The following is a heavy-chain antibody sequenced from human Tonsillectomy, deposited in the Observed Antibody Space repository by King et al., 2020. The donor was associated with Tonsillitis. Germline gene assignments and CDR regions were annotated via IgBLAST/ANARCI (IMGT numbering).Heavy chain of an antibody. CDR2: IYYSGST. CDR3: ARDQMYYYDSSDRYFDL. D-gene: IGHD3-22*01. CDR1: GGSISSYY. J-gene: IGHJ2*01. Sequence: VQLQESGPGLVKPSETLSLTCTVSGGSISSYYWSWIRQPPGKGLEWIGYIYYSGSTNYNPSLKSRVTISVDTAKNQFSLKLISVTAADTAVYYCARDQMYYYDSSDRYFDLWGRGTLVTVSS. V-gene: IGHV4-59*01.